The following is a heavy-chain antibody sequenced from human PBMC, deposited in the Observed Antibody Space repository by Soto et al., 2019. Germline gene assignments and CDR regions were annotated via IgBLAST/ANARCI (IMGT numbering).Heavy chain of an antibody. D-gene: IGHD1-26*01. J-gene: IGHJ6*02. CDR1: GFTFSRGA. V-gene: IGHV3-23*01. CDR3: GKGRSYYYYYGVDV. CDR2: IIDSGGST. Sequence: QPGGSLRLSCAASGFTFSRGAMGWVRQAPGKGLEWVSDIIDSGGSTYYADSVKGRFTISRDNSKSTLYLQMNSLRAEDTAVYYCGKGRSYYYYYGVDVWGQGTTVTVSS.